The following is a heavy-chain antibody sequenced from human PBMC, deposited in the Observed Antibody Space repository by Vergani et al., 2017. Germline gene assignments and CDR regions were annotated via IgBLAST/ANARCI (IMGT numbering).Heavy chain of an antibody. D-gene: IGHD1-26*01. CDR1: GGSISSYY. Sequence: QVQLQESGPGLVKPSETLSLTCTVSGGSISSYYWSWIRQPPGKGLEWIGYIYYSGSTNYNPSLKSRVTISVDTSKNQFSLKLSSVTAADTAVYYCARGFSLGGSYYGGDAFDIWGQGTKVTVSS. J-gene: IGHJ3*02. CDR2: IYYSGST. V-gene: IGHV4-59*01. CDR3: ARGFSLGGSYYGGDAFDI.